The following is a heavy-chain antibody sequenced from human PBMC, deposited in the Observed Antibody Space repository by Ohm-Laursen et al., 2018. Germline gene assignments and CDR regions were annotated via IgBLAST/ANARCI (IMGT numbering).Heavy chain of an antibody. V-gene: IGHV3-7*01. CDR2: ISEDGSLI. D-gene: IGHD2/OR15-2a*01. J-gene: IGHJ4*02. Sequence: SLRLSCAASGFSVSSYDMNWVRQAPGKGLEWVANISEDGSLIYYLDSVKGRFTISRDNAKNSLYLQMNSLRGDDTAVYYCVNTVRSQAWDYWGQGTLVTVSS. CDR3: VNTVRSQAWDY. CDR1: GFSVSSYD.